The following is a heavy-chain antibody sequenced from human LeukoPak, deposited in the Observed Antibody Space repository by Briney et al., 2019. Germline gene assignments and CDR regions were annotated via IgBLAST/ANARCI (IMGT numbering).Heavy chain of an antibody. CDR3: AGARNEILAGYYSFDY. V-gene: IGHV4-4*02. CDR2: IYHSGNT. CDR1: GGSISSNNW. Sequence: SETLSLTCTVSGGSISSNNWWSWVRLPPGKGLEWIGEIYHSGNTNYNPSLKSRVTISGDKSNNQFSLRLTSVTAADTAVYYCAGARNEILAGYYSFDYWGQGILVTVSP. D-gene: IGHD3-9*01. J-gene: IGHJ4*02.